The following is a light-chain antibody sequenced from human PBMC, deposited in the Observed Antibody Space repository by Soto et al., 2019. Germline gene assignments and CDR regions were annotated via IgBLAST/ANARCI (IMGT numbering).Light chain of an antibody. CDR1: QDISNY. V-gene: IGKV1-33*01. J-gene: IGKJ4*01. CDR3: QQYDNLLLT. Sequence: DIQMTQSPSSLSASVGDRVTITCQASQDISNYLNWYQQKPGKAPKLLIYDASNLETEVPSRLSGSGSGTDFTFTISSLQPEDIATYYCQQYDNLLLTFGGGTKVEIK. CDR2: DAS.